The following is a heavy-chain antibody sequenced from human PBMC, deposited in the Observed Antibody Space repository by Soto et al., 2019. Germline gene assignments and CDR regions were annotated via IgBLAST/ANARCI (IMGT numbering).Heavy chain of an antibody. CDR2: ISAYNGNT. J-gene: IGHJ4*02. CDR1: GYTFTSYG. V-gene: IGHV1-18*04. Sequence: QVQLVQSGAEVKKPGASVKVSCKASGYTFTSYGISWVRQAPGQGLEWMGWISAYNGNTNDAQKLQGRVTMTTDTSTRTAYMEMRRLRSYDTAVYYCARGNDSSGYYFLGYWGQGTRVTVYS. D-gene: IGHD3-22*01. CDR3: ARGNDSSGYYFLGY.